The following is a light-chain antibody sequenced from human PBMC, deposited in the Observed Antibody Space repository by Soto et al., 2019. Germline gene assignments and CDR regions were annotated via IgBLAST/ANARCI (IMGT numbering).Light chain of an antibody. CDR1: SSDVGAYNY. V-gene: IGLV2-8*01. Sequence: QSALTQPPSASGSPGQSVTISCTGTSSDVGAYNYVSWYQQHPGKAPKLMIYEVTNRPSGVPDRFSASKSGNTASLTVSRLQAEDEADYFCSSYAGFNNFVFGTGTKLTVL. J-gene: IGLJ1*01. CDR3: SSYAGFNNFV. CDR2: EVT.